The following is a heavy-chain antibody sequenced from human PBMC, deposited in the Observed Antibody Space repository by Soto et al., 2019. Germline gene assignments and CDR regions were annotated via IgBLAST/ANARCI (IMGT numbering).Heavy chain of an antibody. CDR2: INAGSGNT. CDR1: GYTFSAYT. Sequence: QAQLVQSGAEMKKPGASVKVSCKATGYTFSAYTMNWVRQAPGQRLEWMGWINAGSGNTKYSQNFQRRVSITRDTSASTVYRELTGLTPEDTAVYYCARDTETLGPRANDALDIWGQGTMVTVSS. D-gene: IGHD3-3*02. CDR3: ARDTETLGPRANDALDI. V-gene: IGHV1-3*01. J-gene: IGHJ3*02.